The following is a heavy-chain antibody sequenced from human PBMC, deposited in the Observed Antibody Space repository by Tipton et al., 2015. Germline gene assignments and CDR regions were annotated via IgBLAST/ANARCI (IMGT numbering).Heavy chain of an antibody. CDR2: IIPVLDIA. Sequence: QSGPEVKKPGSSVKVSCKASGGTFSSYAISWVRQAPGQGLEWMGGIIPVLDIANYAQKFQGRVTITADKSTSTAYMELSSLRSEDTAVYYCARERKHYDGMDVWGQGTTVTVSS. CDR3: ARERKHYDGMDV. D-gene: IGHD3-10*01. J-gene: IGHJ6*02. V-gene: IGHV1-69*04. CDR1: GGTFSSYA.